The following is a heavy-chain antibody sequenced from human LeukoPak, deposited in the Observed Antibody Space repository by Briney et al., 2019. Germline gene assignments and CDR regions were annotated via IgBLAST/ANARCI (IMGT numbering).Heavy chain of an antibody. J-gene: IGHJ4*02. CDR3: ARGDDLGPVEMATITDY. CDR2: INPNSGGT. V-gene: IGHV1-2*06. Sequence: AWVKVSCKASGYTFTGYYMHWVRQAPGQGLEWMGRINPNSGGTKYAQKFQGRVTMTRDTSINTAYMELSRLRSDDTAVYYCARGDDLGPVEMATITDYWGQGTLVTASS. D-gene: IGHD5-24*01. CDR1: GYTFTGYY.